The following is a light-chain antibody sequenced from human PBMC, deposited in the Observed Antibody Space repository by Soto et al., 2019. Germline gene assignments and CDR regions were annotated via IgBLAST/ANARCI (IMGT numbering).Light chain of an antibody. CDR3: ATWDDSLNNPV. Sequence: QSVLTQPPSASGTPGQRVTISGSGSSTNIGSNYLYWYQQVPGTAPKLLIYSNNQRPSGVPDRFSASKSGTSASLAISGLRSEDEAAYYCATWDDSLNNPVFGGGTKLTVL. CDR1: STNIGSNY. CDR2: SNN. V-gene: IGLV1-47*02. J-gene: IGLJ3*02.